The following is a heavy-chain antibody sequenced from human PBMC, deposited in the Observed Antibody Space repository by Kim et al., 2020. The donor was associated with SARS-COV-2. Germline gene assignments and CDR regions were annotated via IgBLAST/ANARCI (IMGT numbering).Heavy chain of an antibody. Sequence: YADSVKGRFTISRDNSKTTLYLHLNSLRAEDTAVYYCAIVASKLRFLNFEYWGQGTLVTVSP. D-gene: IGHD3-3*01. J-gene: IGHJ4*02. V-gene: IGHV3-23*01. CDR3: AIVASKLRFLNFEY.